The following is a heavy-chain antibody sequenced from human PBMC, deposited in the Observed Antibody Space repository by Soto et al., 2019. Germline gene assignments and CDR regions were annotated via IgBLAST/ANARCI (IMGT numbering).Heavy chain of an antibody. CDR1: GFSVRSSG. CDR3: ARERQMYYDFWSGYSYYCDY. D-gene: IGHD3-3*01. J-gene: IGHJ4*02. CDR2: IKPDGTEK. V-gene: IGHV3-7*03. Sequence: GGCLRLSSAASGFSVRSSGVTWVRQAPGKGLEWVASIKPDGTEKYYEDSVKGRFTISRDNAEDSLYLQMNTLRAEDTAVYYSARERQMYYDFWSGYSYYCDYWGQGTLVTVS.